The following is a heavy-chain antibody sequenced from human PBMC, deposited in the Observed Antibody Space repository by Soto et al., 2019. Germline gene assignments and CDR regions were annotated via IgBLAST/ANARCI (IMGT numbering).Heavy chain of an antibody. CDR2: IYWDDDK. Sequence: QITLKESGPTLVKPTQTLTLTCTFSGFSLSTSGVGVGWIRQPPGKALEWLALIYWDDDKRYSPSLKSRLTITKDTSKNQVVLTMTNMDPVDTATYYCAHTRSVEQLVILNWFDPWGQGTLVTVSS. D-gene: IGHD6-13*01. CDR1: GFSLSTSGVG. V-gene: IGHV2-5*02. CDR3: AHTRSVEQLVILNWFDP. J-gene: IGHJ5*02.